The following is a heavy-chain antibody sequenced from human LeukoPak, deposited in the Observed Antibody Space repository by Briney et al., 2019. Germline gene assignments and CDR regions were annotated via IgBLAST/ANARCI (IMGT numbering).Heavy chain of an antibody. V-gene: IGHV3-73*01. Sequence: PGGSLRLSCAASGFTFSGSAMHWVRQASGKGLEWVGRIRSKANSYATAYAASVKGRFTISRDDPKNTAYLQMNSLKTEDTAVYYCTRGQYYYDSSGYCDFDYWGQGTLVTVSS. CDR3: TRGQYYYDSSGYCDFDY. D-gene: IGHD3-22*01. CDR1: GFTFSGSA. CDR2: IRSKANSYAT. J-gene: IGHJ4*02.